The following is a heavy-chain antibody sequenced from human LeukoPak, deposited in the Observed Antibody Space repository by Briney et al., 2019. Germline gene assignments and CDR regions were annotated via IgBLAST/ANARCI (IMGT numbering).Heavy chain of an antibody. J-gene: IGHJ4*02. D-gene: IGHD3-3*01. Sequence: GGSLRLSCAASGFTVSSNYMSWVRQAPGKGLDWVANIKQDGSEKYYVDSVEGRFTISRDNAKNSLYLQMNSLRAEDTAVYYCARGIDEWLYLNYWGQGALVTVSS. CDR3: ARGIDEWLYLNY. CDR2: IKQDGSEK. V-gene: IGHV3-7*04. CDR1: GFTVSSNY.